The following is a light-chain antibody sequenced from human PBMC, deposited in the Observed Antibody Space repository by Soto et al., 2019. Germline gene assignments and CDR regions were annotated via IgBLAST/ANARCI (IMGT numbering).Light chain of an antibody. CDR1: SSDVGSYNL. V-gene: IGLV2-23*01. CDR3: CSYAGSSTFLVV. Sequence: QSALTQPASVSGSPGQSITISCTGTSSDVGSYNLVSWYQQHPGKAPKLMIYEGSKRPSGVSNRFSGSKSGNTAYLTISGLQAEDEADYYCCSYAGSSTFLVVFGGGTKLTVL. CDR2: EGS. J-gene: IGLJ2*01.